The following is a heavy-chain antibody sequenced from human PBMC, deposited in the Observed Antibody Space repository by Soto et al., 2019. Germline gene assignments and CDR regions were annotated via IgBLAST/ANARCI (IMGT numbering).Heavy chain of an antibody. CDR2: IYHSGST. J-gene: IGHJ5*02. CDR1: GGSISSSNW. Sequence: SETLSLTCAVSGGSISSSNWWSWVRQPPGKGLEWIGEIYHSGSTNYNPSLKSRVTISVDKSKNQFSLKLSSVTAADTAVYYCARIVSLSPLGGIAAADWFDPWGQGTLVTVSS. D-gene: IGHD6-13*01. V-gene: IGHV4-4*02. CDR3: ARIVSLSPLGGIAAADWFDP.